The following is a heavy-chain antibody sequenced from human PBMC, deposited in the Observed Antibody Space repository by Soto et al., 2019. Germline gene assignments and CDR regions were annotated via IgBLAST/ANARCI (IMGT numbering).Heavy chain of an antibody. V-gene: IGHV1-24*01. CDR1: GYTLTELS. D-gene: IGHD4-17*01. J-gene: IGHJ6*04. CDR3: ATDGWPVTTYYYYGMDV. CDR2: FDPEDGET. Sequence: QVQLVQSGAEVKKPGASVKVSCKVSGYTLTELSMHWVRQAPGKGLEWMGGFDPEDGETIYAQKFQGRVTMTEDTSTHTADMELSSLRSEDTAVYYCATDGWPVTTYYYYGMDVWGKGNTVTVSS.